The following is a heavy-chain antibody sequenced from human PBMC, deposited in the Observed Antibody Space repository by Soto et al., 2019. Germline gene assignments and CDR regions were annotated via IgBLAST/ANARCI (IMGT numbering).Heavy chain of an antibody. Sequence: VQLVESGGGVVQPGRSLRLSCAASGFTFSDYAMHWVRQAPGKGLEWVAVVSHDGRNTHYADSGKGRFTISRDSSKNTVTLEMRSRRAEHTAVEYCAKGGRQWPVTADFNYWGQGARVTVYS. CDR2: VSHDGRNT. J-gene: IGHJ4*02. D-gene: IGHD6-19*01. CDR1: GFTFSDYA. V-gene: IGHV3-30*18. CDR3: AKGGRQWPVTADFNY.